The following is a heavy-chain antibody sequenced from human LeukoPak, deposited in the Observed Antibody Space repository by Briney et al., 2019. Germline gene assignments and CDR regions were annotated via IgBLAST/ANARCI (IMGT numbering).Heavy chain of an antibody. CDR2: IYYSGST. Sequence: SETLSLTCTVSGGSISSSSYYWGWIRQPPGKGLEWIGSIYYSGSTYYNPSLKSRVTISVDTSKNQFSLKLSSVTAADTAVYYCARRYYSSGCFDYWGQGTLVTVSS. CDR3: ARRYYSSGCFDY. J-gene: IGHJ4*02. CDR1: GGSISSSSYY. D-gene: IGHD6-19*01. V-gene: IGHV4-39*01.